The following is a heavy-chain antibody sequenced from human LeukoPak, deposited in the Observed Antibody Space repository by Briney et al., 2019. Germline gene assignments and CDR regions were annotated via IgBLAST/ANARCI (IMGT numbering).Heavy chain of an antibody. J-gene: IGHJ4*02. CDR1: GGSVSTGNYY. Sequence: SETLSLTCSVSGGSVSTGNYYWAWIRLPPGKGLEWIGGIYSSGSTNYSPSLKSRVTISVDTSKNQFSLKLSSVTAADTAVYYCARAYYDFWSGYYDNWGQGTLVTVSS. D-gene: IGHD3-3*01. CDR2: IYSSGST. CDR3: ARAYYDFWSGYYDN. V-gene: IGHV4-39*07.